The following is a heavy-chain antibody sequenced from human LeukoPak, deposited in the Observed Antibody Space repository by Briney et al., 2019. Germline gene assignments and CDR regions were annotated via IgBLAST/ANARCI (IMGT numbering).Heavy chain of an antibody. V-gene: IGHV4-4*07. J-gene: IGHJ4*02. CDR2: IYTSGSP. Sequence: SETLSLTCTVSGGSISSYSWSWVRQPAGKGLQWIGRIYTSGSPYYNPSLKIRVTMSVDTSKNQFSLKLTSVTAADTAVYYCARVGGDGYNFDYWGQGTLVPVSS. CDR1: GGSISSYS. CDR3: ARVGGDGYNFDY. D-gene: IGHD5-24*01.